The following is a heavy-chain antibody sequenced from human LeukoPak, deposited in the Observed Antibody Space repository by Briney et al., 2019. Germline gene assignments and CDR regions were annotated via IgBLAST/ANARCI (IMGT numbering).Heavy chain of an antibody. J-gene: IGHJ4*02. Sequence: SETLSLACSVSGGSISSYYWTWIRQPPGKGLEWIGYISASGSTNYNPSLKSRVSISIDASKSQFSRKLSSVTAADTAVYYCARQGGQQVPPLYWGQGTLVTVSS. CDR1: GGSISSYY. V-gene: IGHV4-4*09. CDR2: ISASGST. D-gene: IGHD6-13*01. CDR3: ARQGGQQVPPLY.